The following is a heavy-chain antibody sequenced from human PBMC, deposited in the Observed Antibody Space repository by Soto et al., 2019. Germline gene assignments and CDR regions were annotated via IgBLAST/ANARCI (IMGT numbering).Heavy chain of an antibody. Sequence: LRLSCAASGFTFSSYAVHGVRQAPGKGLEGVAVRWYDGSNKYYADSAKGRFTISRDNYKNTRYLQMNSLRAEDPAVYYCARDSSPDLTSFAYWGQGTLVTVSS. V-gene: IGHV3-33*01. CDR3: ARDSSPDLTSFAY. CDR1: GFTFSSYA. D-gene: IGHD2-2*01. CDR2: RWYDGSNK. J-gene: IGHJ4*02.